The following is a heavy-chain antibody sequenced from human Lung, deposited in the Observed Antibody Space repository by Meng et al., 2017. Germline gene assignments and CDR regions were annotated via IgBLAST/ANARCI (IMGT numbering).Heavy chain of an antibody. J-gene: IGHJ4*02. CDR2: INHSGST. V-gene: IGHV4-34*01. CDR1: GGHFSDYD. D-gene: IGHD4-11*01. CDR3: ARGPTTMAHDFDY. Sequence: QVSLLQCGAWLLVPAQPLSVPCVVSGGHFSDYDWRRIRQPPGKGLEWIGEINHSGSTKYNPSLESRATISVDTSQNNLSLKLRSVTAADSAVYYCARGPTTMAHDFDYWGQGTLVTVSS.